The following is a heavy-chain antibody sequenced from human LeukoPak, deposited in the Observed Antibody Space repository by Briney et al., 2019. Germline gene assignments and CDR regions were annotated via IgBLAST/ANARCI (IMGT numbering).Heavy chain of an antibody. J-gene: IGHJ4*02. CDR3: ARTDYYQSYDY. CDR2: IKQDGSEK. D-gene: IGHD3-10*01. Sequence: GGSLRLSCAASGFTFSSYWMSWVRQAPGKGVEGVANIKQDGSEKYYVDSVKGRFTISRDNAKNSLYLQMNSLRAEDTAVYYCARTDYYQSYDYWGQGTLVTVSS. V-gene: IGHV3-7*01. CDR1: GFTFSSYW.